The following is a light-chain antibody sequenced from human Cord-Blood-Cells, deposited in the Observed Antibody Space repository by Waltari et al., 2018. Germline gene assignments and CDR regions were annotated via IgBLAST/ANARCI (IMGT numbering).Light chain of an antibody. CDR1: KSVLYSSNNKNY. CDR2: WAS. V-gene: IGKV4-1*01. CDR3: QQYYSTPYT. J-gene: IGKJ2*01. Sequence: IVMTQSPESLAVSLGERATINCKSSKSVLYSSNNKNYLAWYQQKPGQPPKLLIYWASTRESGVPDRFSGSGSETDFTLTISSLQAEDVAVYDCQQYYSTPYTFGQGTKLEIK.